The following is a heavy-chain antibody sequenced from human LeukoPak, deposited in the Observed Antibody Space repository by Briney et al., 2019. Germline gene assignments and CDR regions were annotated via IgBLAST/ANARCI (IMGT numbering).Heavy chain of an antibody. J-gene: IGHJ4*02. Sequence: SETRSLTCAVSGDFITSGSGIFYWGWIRQSPGKGLAWIGSVFYSGSTSYNPSLKSRVTISVDTPKNQFSLKLSSVTAADTAVYYCARNSTTVNHVYKFFDYWGRGTLVTVSS. CDR1: GDFITSGSGIFY. CDR3: ARNSTTVNHVYKFFDY. V-gene: IGHV4-39*01. D-gene: IGHD4-17*01. CDR2: VFYSGST.